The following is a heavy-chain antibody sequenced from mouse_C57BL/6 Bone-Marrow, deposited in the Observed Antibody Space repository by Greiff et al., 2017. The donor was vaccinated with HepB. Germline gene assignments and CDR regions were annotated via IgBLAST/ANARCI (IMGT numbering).Heavy chain of an antibody. Sequence: QVQLQQPGAELVMPGASVKLSCKASGYTFTSYWMHWVKQRPGQGLEWIGEIDPSDSYTNYNQKFKGKSTLTVDKSSSTAYMQLSSLTSEDSAVYYCARFYSDPYYYAMDYWGQGNSVTVSS. V-gene: IGHV1-69*01. CDR3: ARFYSDPYYYAMDY. D-gene: IGHD2-4*01. CDR2: IDPSDSYT. CDR1: GYTFTSYW. J-gene: IGHJ4*01.